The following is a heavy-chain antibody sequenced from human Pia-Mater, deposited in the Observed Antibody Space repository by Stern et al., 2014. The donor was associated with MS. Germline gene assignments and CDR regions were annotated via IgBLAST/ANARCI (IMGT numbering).Heavy chain of an antibody. CDR2: ISPMFGVA. D-gene: IGHD6-13*01. V-gene: IGHV1-69*01. CDR3: ARHQGGVAAN. CDR1: GGSFSSFD. J-gene: IGHJ4*02. Sequence: QVPLVQSGAEVKKPESSVKVSCKASGGSFSSFDISWVRHAPGPRLEWVGEISPMFGVANYAQNFQGRVTFTADESTSTAYMELSSLRSEDTAVYYCARHQGGVAANWGQGTLVTVSS.